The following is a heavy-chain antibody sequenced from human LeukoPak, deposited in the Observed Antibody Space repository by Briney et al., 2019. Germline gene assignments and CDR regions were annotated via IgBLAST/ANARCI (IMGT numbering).Heavy chain of an antibody. CDR3: ARGVYDYVWGSYRYQDGAWFDP. V-gene: IGHV4-34*01. CDR2: INHSGST. Sequence: PSETLSLTCAVYGGSFSGYYWSWIRQPPGKGLEWIGEINHSGSTNYNPSLKSRVTISVDTSKNQFSLKLSSVTAADTAVYYCARGVYDYVWGSYRYQDGAWFDPWGQGTLVTVSS. D-gene: IGHD3-16*02. CDR1: GGSFSGYY. J-gene: IGHJ5*02.